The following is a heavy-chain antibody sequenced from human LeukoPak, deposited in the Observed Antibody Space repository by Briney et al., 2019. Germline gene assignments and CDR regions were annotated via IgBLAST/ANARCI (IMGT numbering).Heavy chain of an antibody. V-gene: IGHV3-64*01. J-gene: IGHJ4*02. CDR1: GFTFSSYA. D-gene: IGHD3-3*01. CDR3: ARDHYDFWSGYYVY. CDR2: ISSNGGST. Sequence: GGSLRLSCAASGFTFSSYAMHWVRQAPGKGLEHVSAISSNGGSTYYANSVKGRFTISRDNSKNTLYLQMGSLRAEDMAVYYCARDHYDFWSGYYVYWGQGTLVTVSS.